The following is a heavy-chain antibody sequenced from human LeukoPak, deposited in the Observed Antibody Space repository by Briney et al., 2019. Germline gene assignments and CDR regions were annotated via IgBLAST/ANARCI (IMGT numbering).Heavy chain of an antibody. CDR2: ISYDGSNK. CDR1: GFTFSSYG. CDR3: AKDQAPLERGPFDY. Sequence: GGSLRLSCAASGFTFSSYGMHWVRQAPGKGLEWVAVISYDGSNKYYADSVKGRFTISRDNSKNTLYLQMNSLRAEDTAVYYCAKDQAPLERGPFDYWGQGTLVTVSS. J-gene: IGHJ4*02. V-gene: IGHV3-30*18. D-gene: IGHD3-10*01.